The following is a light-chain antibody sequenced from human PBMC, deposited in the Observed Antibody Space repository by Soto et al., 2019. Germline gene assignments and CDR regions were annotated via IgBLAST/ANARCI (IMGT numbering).Light chain of an antibody. V-gene: IGLV1-44*01. J-gene: IGLJ3*02. CDR2: RNN. CDR3: ATWEDTLYAPV. Sequence: QSVLTQPPSASGTPGQTVTISCSGSSSNIGSNPVQWYQQVPGTAPKLLIYRNNQRPSGVPDRFSGSKSGTSASLAISGLQSEDESDYHCATWEDTLYAPVFGGGTKLTVL. CDR1: SSNIGSNP.